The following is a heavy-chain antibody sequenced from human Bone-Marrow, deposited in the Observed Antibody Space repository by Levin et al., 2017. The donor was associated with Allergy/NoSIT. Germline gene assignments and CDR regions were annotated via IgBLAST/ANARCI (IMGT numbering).Heavy chain of an antibody. J-gene: IGHJ5*02. CDR1: GDSLTGYW. Sequence: GESLKISSQASGDSLTGYWVAWVRQMPGKGLEWIGIIYPGDSDTKYSPSFQGQVTISADKSINTAYLQWSSLKASDTAIYYCARHGRGGAFDPWGQGTLVTVSS. V-gene: IGHV5-51*01. CDR3: ARHGRGGAFDP. D-gene: IGHD3-16*01. CDR2: IYPGDSDT.